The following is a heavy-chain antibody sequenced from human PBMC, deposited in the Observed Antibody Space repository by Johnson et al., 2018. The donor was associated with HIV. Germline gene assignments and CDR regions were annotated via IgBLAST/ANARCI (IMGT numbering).Heavy chain of an antibody. CDR2: IWYDGSNK. V-gene: IGHV3-33*01. D-gene: IGHD2-21*02. Sequence: QVQLVESGGGLVKPGGSLRLSCAASGFTFSNYGMHWVRQTPGKGLEWVAVIWYDGSNKYYAASVKGRFTISRDNAKNTLYLEMKSLRADDTSVYYCVRDDYAFHIWGQGTVVTVSS. CDR1: GFTFSNYG. CDR3: VRDDYAFHI. J-gene: IGHJ3*02.